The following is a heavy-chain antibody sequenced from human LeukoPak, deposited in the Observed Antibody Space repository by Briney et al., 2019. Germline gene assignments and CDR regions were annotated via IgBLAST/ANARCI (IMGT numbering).Heavy chain of an antibody. D-gene: IGHD3-16*01. J-gene: IGHJ6*03. CDR3: ARGVNTYLWFGGDYMDV. V-gene: IGHV1-18*01. CDR2: ISAYNGNT. Sequence: ASVKVSCKASGGTFSSYAISWVRQAPGQGLEWMGWISAYNGNTNYAQKLQGRVTMTTDTSTSTAYMELRSLRSDDTAVYYCARGVNTYLWFGGDYMDVWGKGSTVTVSS. CDR1: GGTFSSYA.